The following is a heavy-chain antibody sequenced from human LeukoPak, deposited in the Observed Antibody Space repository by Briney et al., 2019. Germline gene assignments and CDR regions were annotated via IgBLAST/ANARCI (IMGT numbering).Heavy chain of an antibody. CDR1: GYILTELS. J-gene: IGHJ4*02. CDR2: FDPEDGET. CDR3: ATDHYGSGRYFDY. Sequence: ASVKVSCKVSGYILTELSMHWVRQAPGKGLEWMGGFDPEDGETIYAQKFQGRVIMTKDTSTDTAYMELSSLRSEDTAVYYCATDHYGSGRYFDYWGQGTLVTVSS. V-gene: IGHV1-24*01. D-gene: IGHD3-10*01.